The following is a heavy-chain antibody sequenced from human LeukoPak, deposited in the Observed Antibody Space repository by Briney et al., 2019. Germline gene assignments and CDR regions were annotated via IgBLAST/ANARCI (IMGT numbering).Heavy chain of an antibody. D-gene: IGHD2-2*01. CDR3: ARLPAYCSSTSCYVDY. Sequence: SGGSLRLSCAASGFTVSSYYMNWVRQAPGKGLEWVSYSSSSSSTIYYADSVKGRFTISRDNAKNSLYLQMNSLRAEDTAVYYCARLPAYCSSTSCYVDYWGQGTLVTVSS. CDR2: SSSSSSTI. J-gene: IGHJ4*02. V-gene: IGHV3-48*04. CDR1: GFTVSSYY.